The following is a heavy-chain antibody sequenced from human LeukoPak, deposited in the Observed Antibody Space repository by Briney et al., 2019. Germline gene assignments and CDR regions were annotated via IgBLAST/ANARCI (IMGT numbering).Heavy chain of an antibody. CDR1: GFTFSSYA. CDR3: TTDPVASYFDY. J-gene: IGHJ4*02. D-gene: IGHD6-19*01. Sequence: GGSLRLSCAASGFTFSSYAMSWVRQAPGKGLEWVSAISGSGGSTYYADSVKGRFTISRDNSKNTLYLQMNSLRAEDTAVYYCTTDPVASYFDYWGQGTLVTVSS. CDR2: ISGSGGST. V-gene: IGHV3-23*01.